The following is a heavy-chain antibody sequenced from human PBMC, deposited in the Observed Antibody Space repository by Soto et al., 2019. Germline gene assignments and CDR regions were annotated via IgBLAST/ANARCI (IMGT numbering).Heavy chain of an antibody. Sequence: PLEPLCLTCTVSGGSVSSGSYYWIWIRQPPGKGLEWIGYIYYSGSTNYNPSLKSRVTISVDTSKNQFSLKLSSVTAADTAVYYCARAAVGFGELLLYYYYGMDVWGQGTTVTVSS. CDR1: GGSVSSGSYY. CDR3: ARAAVGFGELLLYYYYGMDV. D-gene: IGHD3-10*01. J-gene: IGHJ6*02. CDR2: IYYSGST. V-gene: IGHV4-61*01.